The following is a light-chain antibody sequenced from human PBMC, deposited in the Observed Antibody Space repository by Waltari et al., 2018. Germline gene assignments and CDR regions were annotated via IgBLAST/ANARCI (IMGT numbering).Light chain of an antibody. V-gene: IGLV3-21*04. Sequence: SYVLTQPPSVSVAPGTTASITCGGNKIGSTSVHWYQQRPGQAPVLVIHDDTDRPSGIPERFSGSNSGNTATLTISRVEAGDEADYYCQVWDSSTDHYVFGSATKVTVL. CDR3: QVWDSSTDHYV. CDR2: DDT. J-gene: IGLJ1*01. CDR1: KIGSTS.